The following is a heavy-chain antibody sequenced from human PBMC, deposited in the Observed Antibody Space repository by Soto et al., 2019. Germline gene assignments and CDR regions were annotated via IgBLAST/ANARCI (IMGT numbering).Heavy chain of an antibody. CDR3: ARARYSSSWEGYYYGMDV. J-gene: IGHJ6*02. CDR2: INPNSGGT. D-gene: IGHD6-13*01. CDR1: GHTFTGYY. Sequence: RPSVKVSCKASGHTFTGYYMHWVRQAPGQGLEWMGWINPNSGGTNYAQKFQGWVTMTRDTSISTAYMELSRLRSDDTAVYYCARARYSSSWEGYYYGMDVWGQGTTVIVSS. V-gene: IGHV1-2*04.